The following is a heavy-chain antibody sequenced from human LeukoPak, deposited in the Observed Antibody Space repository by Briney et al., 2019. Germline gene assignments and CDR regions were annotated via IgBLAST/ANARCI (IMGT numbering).Heavy chain of an antibody. D-gene: IGHD6-13*01. CDR2: INPNSGGT. J-gene: IGHJ4*02. CDR1: GYTFTGDY. Sequence: ASVKVSCKASGYTFTGDYMHWVRQAPGQGLEWMGWINPNSGGTNYAQKFQGRVTMTRDTSISTAYMELSRLRSDDTAVYYCARPVSGDGTAAAQFDYWGQGTLVTVSS. CDR3: ARPVSGDGTAAAQFDY. V-gene: IGHV1-2*02.